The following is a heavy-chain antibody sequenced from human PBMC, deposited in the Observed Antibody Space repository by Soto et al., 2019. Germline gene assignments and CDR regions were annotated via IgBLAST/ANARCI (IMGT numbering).Heavy chain of an antibody. CDR2: IWYDGSNK. CDR1: GFTFSSYG. J-gene: IGHJ6*02. Sequence: PGGSLRLSCAASGFTFSSYGMHWVRQAPGKGLEWVAVIWYDGSNKYYADSVKGRFTISRDNSKNTLYLQMNSLRAEDTAVYYCARSVKQLSFEYGMDVWGQGTTVTVSS. CDR3: ARSVKQLSFEYGMDV. D-gene: IGHD5-18*01. V-gene: IGHV3-33*01.